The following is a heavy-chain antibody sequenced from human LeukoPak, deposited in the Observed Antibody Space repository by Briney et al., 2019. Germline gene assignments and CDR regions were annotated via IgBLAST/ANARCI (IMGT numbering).Heavy chain of an antibody. CDR2: IIPIFGTA. CDR3: ARLPFLTGPFDY. Sequence: ASVKVSCKASGGTFSSYAISWVRQAPGQGLEWMGGIIPIFGTANYAQKFQGRVTITADKSTSTAYMELSSLRSEDTAVYYCARLPFLTGPFDYWGQGTLVTVSS. J-gene: IGHJ4*02. CDR1: GGTFSSYA. D-gene: IGHD3-9*01. V-gene: IGHV1-69*06.